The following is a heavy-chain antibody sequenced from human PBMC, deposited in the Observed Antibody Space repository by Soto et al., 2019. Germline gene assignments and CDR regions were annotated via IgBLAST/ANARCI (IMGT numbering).Heavy chain of an antibody. CDR1: GFTFDDYA. D-gene: IGHD4-17*01. CDR2: ISWNSVSI. CDR3: AKDISLLTTARFDY. V-gene: IGHV3-9*01. Sequence: VQLVESGGGLVQPGRSLRLSCAASGFTFDDYAMHWVRQVPAVGLEWVSGISWNSVSIDYAGTVKGRFTISRDNAKNSLYLQMNSLRADDTAFYYCAKDISLLTTARFDYWGQGTLVTVSS. J-gene: IGHJ4*02.